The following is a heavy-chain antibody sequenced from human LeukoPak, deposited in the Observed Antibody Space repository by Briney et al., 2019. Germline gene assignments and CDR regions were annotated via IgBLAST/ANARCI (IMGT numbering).Heavy chain of an antibody. J-gene: IGHJ6*04. CDR1: GYTLTELS. D-gene: IGHD2-2*01. CDR2: FDPEDGET. V-gene: IGHV1-24*01. Sequence: GASVKVSCKVSGYTLTELSMHWVRQAPGKGLEWMGGFDPEDGETIYAQKFQGRVTMTEDTSTDTAYMELSSMRSEDTAVYYCATDRRYCSSTSCPRWDVWGKGTTVTVSS. CDR3: ATDRRYCSSTSCPRWDV.